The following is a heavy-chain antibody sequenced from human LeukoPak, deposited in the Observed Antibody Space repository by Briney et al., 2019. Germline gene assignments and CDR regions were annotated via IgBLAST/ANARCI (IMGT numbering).Heavy chain of an antibody. Sequence: GGSLRLSCAASGFTFSSYWMSWVRQAPGKGLEWVANIKQDGSEKYYVDSVKGRFTISRDNAKNSLYLQMNSLRAEDTAVYYCARAQPDYGSGSYYNNYWGQGTLVTVSS. D-gene: IGHD3-10*01. J-gene: IGHJ4*02. V-gene: IGHV3-7*01. CDR2: IKQDGSEK. CDR1: GFTFSSYW. CDR3: ARAQPDYGSGSYYNNY.